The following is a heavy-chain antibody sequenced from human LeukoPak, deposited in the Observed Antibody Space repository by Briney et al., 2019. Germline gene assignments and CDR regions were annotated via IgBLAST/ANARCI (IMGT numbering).Heavy chain of an antibody. CDR2: ISGSGGGT. J-gene: IGHJ6*02. Sequence: GGSLRLSCAASGFTFNTYVMSWVRQAPGKGLEWVSVISGSGGGTYYVDSVKGRFTISRDNSKNTLYLQMNSLRAEDTAVYYCATVYSSSPLRPMDVWGQGTTVTVSS. V-gene: IGHV3-23*01. CDR1: GFTFNTYV. D-gene: IGHD2-2*01. CDR3: ATVYSSSPLRPMDV.